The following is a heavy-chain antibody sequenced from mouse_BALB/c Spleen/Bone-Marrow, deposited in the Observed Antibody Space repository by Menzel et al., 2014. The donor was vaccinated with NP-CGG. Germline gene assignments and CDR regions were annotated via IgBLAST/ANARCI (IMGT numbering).Heavy chain of an antibody. CDR3: ARSGDYGGFDY. V-gene: IGHV1-7*01. D-gene: IGHD2-4*01. J-gene: IGHJ2*01. Sequence: VHLVESGAELAEPGASVKMSCKASGYTFTSYWMHWVKQRPGQGLEWIGYINPSTGYTEYNQKFKDKATLTADKSSSTAYMQLSSLTSEDSAVYYCARSGDYGGFDYWGQGTTLTVSS. CDR1: GYTFTSYW. CDR2: INPSTGYT.